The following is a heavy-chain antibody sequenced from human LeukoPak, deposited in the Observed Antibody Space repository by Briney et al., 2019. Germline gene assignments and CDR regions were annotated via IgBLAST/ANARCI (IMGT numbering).Heavy chain of an antibody. J-gene: IGHJ6*03. V-gene: IGHV3-66*02. D-gene: IGHD2-15*01. CDR3: ARERKLIVAPNYYYYYMDV. CDR2: IYSGGST. CDR1: GFTVSSNY. Sequence: GGSLRLSCAASGFTVSSNYMSWVRQAPGKGLEWVSVIYSGGSTYCADSVKGRFTISRDNSKNTLYLQMNSLRAEDTAVYYCARERKLIVAPNYYYYYMDVWGKGTTVTVSS.